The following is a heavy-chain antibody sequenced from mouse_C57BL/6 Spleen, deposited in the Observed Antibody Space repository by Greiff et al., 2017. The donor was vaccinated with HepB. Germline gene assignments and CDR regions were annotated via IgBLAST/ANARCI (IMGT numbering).Heavy chain of an antibody. J-gene: IGHJ1*03. CDR3: ARGNYGRTLYWYFDV. V-gene: IGHV1-52*01. D-gene: IGHD1-1*01. Sequence: QVQLQQPGAELVRPGSSVKLSCKASGYTFTSYWMHWVKQRPIQGLEWIGNIDPSDSETHYNQKFKDKATLTVDKSSSTAYRQLSSLTSEDSAVYYCARGNYGRTLYWYFDVWGTGTTVTVSS. CDR1: GYTFTSYW. CDR2: IDPSDSET.